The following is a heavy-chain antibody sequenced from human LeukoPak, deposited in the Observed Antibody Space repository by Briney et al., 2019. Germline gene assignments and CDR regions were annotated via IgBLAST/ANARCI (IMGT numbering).Heavy chain of an antibody. V-gene: IGHV3-66*01. CDR3: ARDGLGGHSSSWYWSHFDY. D-gene: IGHD6-13*01. Sequence: GGSLRLSCAASGITVSSNYMSWVRQAPGKGLEWVSIIYSGGNTYYADSVKGRFTISRDNSKNTLYLQMNSLRAEDTAVYYCARDGLGGHSSSWYWSHFDYWGQGTLVTVSS. J-gene: IGHJ4*02. CDR2: IYSGGNT. CDR1: GITVSSNY.